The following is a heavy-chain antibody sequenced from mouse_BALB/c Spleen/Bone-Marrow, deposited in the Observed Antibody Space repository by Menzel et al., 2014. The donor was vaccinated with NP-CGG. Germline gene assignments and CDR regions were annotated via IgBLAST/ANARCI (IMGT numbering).Heavy chain of an antibody. J-gene: IGHJ3*01. V-gene: IGHV1-12*01. CDR3: ARSEYGNYHWFAY. CDR2: FYPGNGDT. D-gene: IGHD2-1*01. CDR1: GYTFTSYN. Sequence: QVQLQQSGAELVKPGASVKMSCKASGYTFTSYNMHWLKQTPGQGLEWIGAFYPGNGDTSYNQKFKGKATLTADKSSSAVCMQLSSLTFEDSAVYYCARSEYGNYHWFAYWGQGTLVTVSA.